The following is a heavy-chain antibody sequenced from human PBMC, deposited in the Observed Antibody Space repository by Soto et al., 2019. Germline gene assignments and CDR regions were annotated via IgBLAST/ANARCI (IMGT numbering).Heavy chain of an antibody. V-gene: IGHV3-15*01. CDR3: TTTAIGYCSSASCYAGDF. CDR1: GFTFSKAW. D-gene: IGHD2-2*01. CDR2: IKSKTDGGTT. J-gene: IGHJ4*02. Sequence: GGSLRLSCAASGFTFSKAWMSWVRQAPGEGLEWVGRIKSKTDGGTTDYATPVKGRFTISRDDSENTLYLQMNSLKTEDTAVYYCTTTAIGYCSSASCYAGDFWGQGALVTVSS.